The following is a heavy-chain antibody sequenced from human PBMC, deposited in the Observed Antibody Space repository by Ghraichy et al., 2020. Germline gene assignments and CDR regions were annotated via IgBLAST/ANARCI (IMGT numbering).Heavy chain of an antibody. CDR3: ARAGAAYCGGDCYSRYFDY. V-gene: IGHV4-59*01. D-gene: IGHD2-21*02. CDR2: IYYSGST. J-gene: IGHJ4*02. Sequence: SQTLSLTCTVSGGSISSYYWSWIRQPPGKGLEWIGYIYYSGSTNYYPSLKSRVTISVDTSKNQFSLKLSSVTAADTAVYYCARAGAAYCGGDCYSRYFDYWGQGTLVTVSS. CDR1: GGSISSYY.